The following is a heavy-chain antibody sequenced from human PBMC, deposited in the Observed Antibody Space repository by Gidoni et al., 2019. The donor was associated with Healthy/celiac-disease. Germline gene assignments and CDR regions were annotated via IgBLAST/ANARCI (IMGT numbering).Heavy chain of an antibody. V-gene: IGHV1-69*01. CDR3: ARVRYYDSSGYPKYYFDY. J-gene: IGHJ4*02. CDR1: GGTFSSYA. Sequence: QVQLVQSGAEVKKPGSSVKVSCKASGGTFSSYAISCVRQAPGQGLEWMGGIIPIFGTANYAQKFQGRVTITADESTSTAYMELSSLRSEDTAVYYCARVRYYDSSGYPKYYFDYWGQGTLVTVSS. CDR2: IIPIFGTA. D-gene: IGHD3-22*01.